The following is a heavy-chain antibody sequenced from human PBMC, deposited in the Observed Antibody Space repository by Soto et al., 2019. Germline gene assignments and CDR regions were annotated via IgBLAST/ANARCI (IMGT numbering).Heavy chain of an antibody. CDR3: ARQRFSHEILSGSRLGYFDE. Sequence: GGSLKVSCKGSGYSFTSYWIGWVRQMLGKGMEWMGIIYPGDSDTRYSPSFQGQVTISADKSISTAYLQWSSLKASDTAMYYCARQRFSHEILSGSRLGYFDEWGQRTTGTV. V-gene: IGHV5-51*01. CDR1: GYSFTSYW. CDR2: IYPGDSDT. J-gene: IGHJ4*02. D-gene: IGHD3-9*01.